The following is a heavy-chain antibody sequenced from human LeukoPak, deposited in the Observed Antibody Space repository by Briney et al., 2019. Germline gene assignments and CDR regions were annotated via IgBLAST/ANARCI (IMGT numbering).Heavy chain of an antibody. V-gene: IGHV4-61*02. CDR1: GGSISSGSYY. CDR2: IYTSGST. J-gene: IGHJ4*02. D-gene: IGHD3-9*01. Sequence: SQTLSLTCTVSGGSISSGSYYWSWIRQPAGKGLEWIGRIYTSGSTNYNPSLKSRVTISVDTSKTQFSLKVTSVTTADTAVYYCAKGRKDFDTNLGPFDSWGQGILVTVSS. CDR3: AKGRKDFDTNLGPFDS.